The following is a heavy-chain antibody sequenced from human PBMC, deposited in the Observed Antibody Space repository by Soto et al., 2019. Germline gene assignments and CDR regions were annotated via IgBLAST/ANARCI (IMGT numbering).Heavy chain of an antibody. CDR1: GYTFTTYW. CDR3: ARRGYCSTASCSTPYYFDF. CDR2: IFPGDSDT. Sequence: GESLKISCQGSGYTFTTYWIGWVRQMPGKGLEWMGIIFPGDSDTRYGPSFQGQVTISADKSIRTAYLQWSSLKSSDTAMYYCARRGYCSTASCSTPYYFDFWGQGTLVTVSS. J-gene: IGHJ4*02. D-gene: IGHD2-2*01. V-gene: IGHV5-51*01.